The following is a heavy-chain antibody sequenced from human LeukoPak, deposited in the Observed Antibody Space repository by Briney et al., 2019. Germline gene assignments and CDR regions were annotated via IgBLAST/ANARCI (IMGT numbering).Heavy chain of an antibody. CDR1: GYTFTSYG. D-gene: IGHD1-1*01. CDR3: AREERVHHWSDP. V-gene: IGHV1-18*01. J-gene: IGHJ5*02. CDR2: NTPYNGNT. Sequence: ASVKVSCKASGYTFTSYGISWVRQAPGRGLEWMGWNTPYNGNTNYAQNLQGRVTMTTDTSTSTAYMELRSLRFDDTAVYYCAREERVHHWSDPWGQGTLVTVSS.